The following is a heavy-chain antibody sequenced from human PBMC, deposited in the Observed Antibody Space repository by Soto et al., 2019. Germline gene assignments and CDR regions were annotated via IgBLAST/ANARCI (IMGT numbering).Heavy chain of an antibody. CDR2: ISGSGGST. CDR3: AKGYRLRFLEWPTKPDYYYYGMDV. Sequence: GGSLRLACAASGFTFSSYAMSSVRQAQGKALEWVSAISGSGGSTYYADSVKGRFTISRDNPKNTLYLQMNSLRAEDTAVYYCAKGYRLRFLEWPTKPDYYYYGMDVWGQGTTVTVSS. J-gene: IGHJ6*02. CDR1: GFTFSSYA. D-gene: IGHD3-3*01. V-gene: IGHV3-23*01.